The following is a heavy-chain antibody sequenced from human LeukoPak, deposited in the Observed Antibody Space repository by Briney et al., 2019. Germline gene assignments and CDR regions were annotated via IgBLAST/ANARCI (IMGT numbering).Heavy chain of an antibody. CDR3: ARVCMVY. Sequence: ASVKVSCKASGYTFTGYYMHWVRQAPGQGLEWMGRINPNSGGTNYAQKFQGRVTMTTDTSTSTAYMELRSLRSDDTAVYYCARVCMVYWGQGTLVTVSS. CDR1: GYTFTGYY. CDR2: INPNSGGT. D-gene: IGHD2-8*01. J-gene: IGHJ4*02. V-gene: IGHV1-2*06.